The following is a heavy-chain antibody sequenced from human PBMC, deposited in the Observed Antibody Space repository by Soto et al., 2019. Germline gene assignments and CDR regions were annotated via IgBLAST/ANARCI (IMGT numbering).Heavy chain of an antibody. CDR1: GFTVSSNY. J-gene: IGHJ6*02. V-gene: IGHV3-53*01. D-gene: IGHD1-26*01. CDR3: ARSSGSYYQYYYYYGMDV. CDR2: IYSGGST. Sequence: PGGSLRLSCAASGFTVSSNYMSWVRQAPGKGLEWVSVIYSGGSTYYADSVKGRFTISRDNSKNTLYLQMNSLRAEDTAVYYCARSSGSYYQYYYYYGMDVWGQGTTVTVSS.